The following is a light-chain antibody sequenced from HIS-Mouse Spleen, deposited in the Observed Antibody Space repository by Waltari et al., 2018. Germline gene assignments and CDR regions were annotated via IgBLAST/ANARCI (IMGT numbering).Light chain of an antibody. CDR2: DVS. CDR1: SSDVGGANH. CDR3: SSYTSSSTLVV. Sequence: QSALTQPASVSGSPGQSITISCTGPSSDVGGANHVPCYQQHPGKAPKLMIYDVSNRPSGVSNRFSGSKSGNTASLTISGLQAEDEADYYCSSYTSSSTLVVFGGGTKLTVL. V-gene: IGLV2-14*03. J-gene: IGLJ3*02.